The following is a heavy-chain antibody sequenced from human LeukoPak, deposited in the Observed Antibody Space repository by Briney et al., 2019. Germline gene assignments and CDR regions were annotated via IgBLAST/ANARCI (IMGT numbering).Heavy chain of an antibody. CDR1: GFTFSSYG. Sequence: GGTLRLSCAASGFTFSSYGLNWVRQAPGKGLEWVSVISGSGGSTYYADSVKGRFTISRDNSKNTLYLQMNSLRAEDTAVYYCAKVVGTGYYDSSGYETNFDYWGQGTLVTVSS. D-gene: IGHD3-22*01. CDR2: ISGSGGST. CDR3: AKVVGTGYYDSSGYETNFDY. J-gene: IGHJ4*02. V-gene: IGHV3-23*01.